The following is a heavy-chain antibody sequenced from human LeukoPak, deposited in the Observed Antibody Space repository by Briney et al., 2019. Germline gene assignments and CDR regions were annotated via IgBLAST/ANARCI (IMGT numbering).Heavy chain of an antibody. V-gene: IGHV3-30*04. CDR1: GFSFSRYD. D-gene: IGHD3-9*01. J-gene: IGHJ5*02. CDR2: ISDDGRIK. Sequence: GGSLGLSCVASGFSFSRYDMHWVRQAPGKGLEWVAVISDDGRIKIYGDSVKGRLTISRDNSKNTLYLQMNSLRGEDTAVYYCARAAAETGSFRDNWFDPWGQGTLVTVSS. CDR3: ARAAAETGSFRDNWFDP.